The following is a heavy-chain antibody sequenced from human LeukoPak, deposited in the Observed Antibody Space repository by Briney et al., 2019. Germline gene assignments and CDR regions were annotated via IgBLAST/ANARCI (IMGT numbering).Heavy chain of an antibody. CDR2: ISSSSSYI. CDR3: ARATRSTSSSYYYYYGMDV. V-gene: IGHV3-21*01. J-gene: IGHJ6*02. D-gene: IGHD2-2*01. Sequence: GGSLSLSCAASGFTFSSYSMNWVRQAPGKGLEWVSSISSSSSYIYYADSVKGRFTISRDNAKNSLYLQMNSLRAEDTAVYYCARATRSTSSSYYYYYGMDVWGQGTTVTVSS. CDR1: GFTFSSYS.